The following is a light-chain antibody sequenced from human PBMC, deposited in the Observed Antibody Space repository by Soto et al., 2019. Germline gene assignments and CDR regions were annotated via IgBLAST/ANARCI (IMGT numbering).Light chain of an antibody. CDR1: QSVDSTY. CDR3: QQYGSSGT. Sequence: EILLTQSPGTLSWSPGERATLSCGASQSVDSTYLTWYQQKPGQAPRLLIYGASSRATGIPDSLSGSASGTEFTLTISRMQPEDSAVYYCQQYGSSGTFGHGTKVDIK. CDR2: GAS. J-gene: IGKJ1*01. V-gene: IGKV3-20*01.